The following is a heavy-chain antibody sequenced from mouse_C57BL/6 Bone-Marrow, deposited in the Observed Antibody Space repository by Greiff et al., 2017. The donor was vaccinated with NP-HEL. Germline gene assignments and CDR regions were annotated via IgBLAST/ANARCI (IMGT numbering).Heavy chain of an antibody. Sequence: EVQLQQSGAELVRPGASVKLSCTASGFNIKDDYMHWVKQRPEQGLEWIGWIDPENGDTEYASKFQGKATITADTSSNTAYLQLSSLTSEDTAVYYCTTLNVPSRYWGQGTTLTVSA. CDR2: IDPENGDT. J-gene: IGHJ2*01. CDR1: GFNIKDDY. CDR3: TTLNVPSRY. V-gene: IGHV14-4*01.